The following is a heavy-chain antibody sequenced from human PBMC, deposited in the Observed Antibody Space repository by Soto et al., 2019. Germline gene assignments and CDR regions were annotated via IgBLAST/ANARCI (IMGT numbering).Heavy chain of an antibody. CDR3: AKGANRYNWNYGGWGTLYYFDY. Sequence: GGSLRLSCAASGFTFSSYAMSWVRQAPGKGLEWVSAISGSGGSTYYADSVKGRFTISRDNSKNTLYLQMNSLRAEDTAVYYCAKGANRYNWNYGGWGTLYYFDYWGQGTLVTVSS. D-gene: IGHD1-7*01. J-gene: IGHJ4*02. CDR2: ISGSGGST. CDR1: GFTFSSYA. V-gene: IGHV3-23*01.